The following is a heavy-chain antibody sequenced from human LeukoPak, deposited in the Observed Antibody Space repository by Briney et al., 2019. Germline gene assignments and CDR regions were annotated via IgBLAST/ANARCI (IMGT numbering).Heavy chain of an antibody. CDR3: AILGGYDRARYYYYYYMDV. Sequence: PSETLSLTCTVSGGYISSYYWSWIRQPPGKGLEWIGYIYYSGSTNYNPSLKSRVTISVDTSKNQFSLKLSSVTAADTAVYYCAILGGYDRARYYYYYYMDVWGKGTTVTVSS. D-gene: IGHD5-12*01. V-gene: IGHV4-59*08. CDR1: GGYISSYY. CDR2: IYYSGST. J-gene: IGHJ6*03.